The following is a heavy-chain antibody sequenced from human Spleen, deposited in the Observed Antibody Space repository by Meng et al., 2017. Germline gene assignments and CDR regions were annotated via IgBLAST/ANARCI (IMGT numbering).Heavy chain of an antibody. CDR1: GASVSSGSNY. V-gene: IGHV4-61*01. CDR2: VYYNGHT. Sequence: QVALREVVPGAVRPSETLSLTFSVSGASVSSGSNYWTWIRQPPGKGLEWIGYVYYNGHTSYKPSLKSRVTISMDTSKRQFSLKLTSVTAADAAVYYCARGGGGGYTYGLAYWGQGILVTVPS. J-gene: IGHJ4*02. CDR3: ARGGGGGYTYGLAY. D-gene: IGHD5-18*01.